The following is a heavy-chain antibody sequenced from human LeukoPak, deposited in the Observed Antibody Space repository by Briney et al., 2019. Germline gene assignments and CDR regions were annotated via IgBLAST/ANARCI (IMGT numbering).Heavy chain of an antibody. CDR3: ARVPRSDYGDYWRDY. D-gene: IGHD4-17*01. J-gene: IGHJ4*02. CDR1: GGSFSGYY. Sequence: PSETLSLTCAVYGGSFSGYYWSWIRQPPGKGLEWIGEINHSGSTNYNPSPKSRVTISVDTSKNQFSLKLSSVTAADTAVYYCARVPRSDYGDYWRDYWGQGTLVTVSS. CDR2: INHSGST. V-gene: IGHV4-34*01.